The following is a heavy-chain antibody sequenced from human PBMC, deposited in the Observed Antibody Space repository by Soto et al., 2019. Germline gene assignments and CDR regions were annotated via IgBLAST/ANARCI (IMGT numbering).Heavy chain of an antibody. V-gene: IGHV3-30*18. J-gene: IGHJ6*02. D-gene: IGHD4-4*01. CDR1: GFTFSSYG. Sequence: GGSLRLSCAASGFTFSSYGMHWVRQAPGKGLEWVAVISYDGSNKYYADSVKGRFTISRDNSKNTLYLQMNSLRAEDTAVYYCAKDPLGNYVGGGYYYYGMDVWGQGTTVTVSS. CDR2: ISYDGSNK. CDR3: AKDPLGNYVGGGYYYYGMDV.